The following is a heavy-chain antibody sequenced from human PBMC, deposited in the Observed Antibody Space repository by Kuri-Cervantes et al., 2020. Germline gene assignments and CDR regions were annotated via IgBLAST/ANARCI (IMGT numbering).Heavy chain of an antibody. Sequence: GESLKISCAASGFTFSSYGIHWVRQAPGKGLEWVAVIWYDGSNKYYADSVKGRFTISRDNSKNTLYLQMNSLRAEDTAVYYCAKGVIAVAAYHFDLWGQGALVTVSS. D-gene: IGHD6-19*01. CDR2: IWYDGSNK. J-gene: IGHJ4*02. CDR3: AKGVIAVAAYHFDL. CDR1: GFTFSSYG. V-gene: IGHV3-30*02.